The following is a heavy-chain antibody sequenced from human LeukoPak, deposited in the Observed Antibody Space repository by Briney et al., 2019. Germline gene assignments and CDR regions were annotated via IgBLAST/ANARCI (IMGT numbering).Heavy chain of an antibody. D-gene: IGHD3-10*01. V-gene: IGHV3-48*04. J-gene: IGHJ4*02. CDR1: GFTFSSYA. CDR2: ISSSGSTM. Sequence: PGGSLRLSCAASGFTFSSYAMSWVRQAPGKGLEWVSYISSSGSTMYYADSVKGRFTISRDNAKSSLYLQMNSLRAEDTAVYYCARDTYGSADYWGQGTLVTVSS. CDR3: ARDTYGSADY.